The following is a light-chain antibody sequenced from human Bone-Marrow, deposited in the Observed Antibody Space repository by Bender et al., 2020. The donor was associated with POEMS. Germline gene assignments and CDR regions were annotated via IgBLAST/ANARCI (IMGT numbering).Light chain of an antibody. J-gene: IGLJ1*01. CDR3: YSYANSLYV. CDR1: SSDVGAYNY. CDR2: DVS. Sequence: QSALTQPRSVSGSPGESVTISCTGSSSDVGAYNYVSWYQQHPGKAPRVMVYDVSKRPSGVPDRFSGSKSGYTASLAISGLQAEDEADYYCYSYANSLYVFGSGTKVTVL. V-gene: IGLV2-11*01.